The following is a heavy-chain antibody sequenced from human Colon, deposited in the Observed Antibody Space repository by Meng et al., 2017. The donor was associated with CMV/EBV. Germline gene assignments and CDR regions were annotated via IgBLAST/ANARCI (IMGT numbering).Heavy chain of an antibody. J-gene: IGHJ4*02. CDR2: ISSSGSTI. D-gene: IGHD1-26*01. CDR3: ARGGFGGTYYFFDY. V-gene: IGHV3-48*03. CDR1: GFTFTDHA. Sequence: GESLKISCSASGFTFTDHAMSWVRQVPGKGLEWVSYISSSGSTIYYADSVKGRFTISRDNAKNSLYLQMNSLRAEDTAVYYCARGGFGGTYYFFDYWGQGTLVTVSS.